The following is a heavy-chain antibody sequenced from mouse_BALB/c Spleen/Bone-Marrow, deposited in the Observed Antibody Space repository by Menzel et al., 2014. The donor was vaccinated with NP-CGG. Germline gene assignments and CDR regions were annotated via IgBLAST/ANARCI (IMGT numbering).Heavy chain of an antibody. V-gene: IGHV1-54*01. J-gene: IGHJ4*01. D-gene: IGHD2-10*02. CDR3: ARSGYGNYFYAMDY. CDR1: GYAFTNYL. CDR2: INPGSGGT. Sequence: VQLQQSGAELVRPGTSVKVSCKASGYAFTNYLIEWVKQRPGQGLEWIGVINPGSGGTNYNEKFKGKATLTADKSSSTAYMQLSSLTSDDSAVYFGARSGYGNYFYAMDYWGQGTSVTVSS.